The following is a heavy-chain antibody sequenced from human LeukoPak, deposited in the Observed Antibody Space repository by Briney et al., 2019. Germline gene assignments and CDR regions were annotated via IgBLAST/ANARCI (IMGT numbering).Heavy chain of an antibody. V-gene: IGHV3-33*01. CDR1: GFTFSSYG. Sequence: HPGRSLRLSCAASGFTFSSYGMHWVRQAPGKGLEWVAVIWYDGSNKYYADSVKGRFTISRDNSKNTLYLQMNSLRAEDTPVYYCARGRYYDSSGYLDYWGQGTLVTVSS. CDR3: ARGRYYDSSGYLDY. CDR2: IWYDGSNK. D-gene: IGHD3-22*01. J-gene: IGHJ4*02.